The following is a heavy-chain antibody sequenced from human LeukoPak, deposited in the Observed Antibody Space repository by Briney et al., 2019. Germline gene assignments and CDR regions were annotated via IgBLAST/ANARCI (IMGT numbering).Heavy chain of an antibody. J-gene: IGHJ4*02. V-gene: IGHV3-74*01. Sequence: GGSLRLSCAASGFTFSSYWMHWVRQAPGKGLVWVSRINSDGSSTSYADSVQGRFTISRDNAKNTLYLQMNSLRAEDTAVYYCAREIYYDSSGYYYTQIDYWGQGTLVTVSS. CDR2: INSDGSST. CDR1: GFTFSSYW. D-gene: IGHD3-22*01. CDR3: AREIYYDSSGYYYTQIDY.